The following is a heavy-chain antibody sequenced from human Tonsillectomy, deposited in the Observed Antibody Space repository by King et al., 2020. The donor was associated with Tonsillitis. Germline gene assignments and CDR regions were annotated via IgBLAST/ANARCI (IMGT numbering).Heavy chain of an antibody. CDR2: ISSSSSTI. Sequence: VQLVESGGGLVQPGGSLRLSCAASGFTFSSYSMNWVRQAPGKGLEWVSYISSSSSTIYYADSVKGRFTISRDNAKNSLYLQMNSLRAEDTAVYYWARWGKVDTVMDYYYHYYMDVWGKGTTVTVSS. J-gene: IGHJ6*03. D-gene: IGHD5-18*01. CDR3: ARWGKVDTVMDYYYHYYMDV. V-gene: IGHV3-48*01. CDR1: GFTFSSYS.